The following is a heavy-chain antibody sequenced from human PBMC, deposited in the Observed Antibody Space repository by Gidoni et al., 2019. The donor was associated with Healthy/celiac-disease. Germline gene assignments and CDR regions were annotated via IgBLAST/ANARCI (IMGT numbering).Heavy chain of an antibody. D-gene: IGHD2-21*02. V-gene: IGHV3-30-3*01. Sequence: QVQLVESGGGVVQPGRSLRLSCAASGFTFSSYAMHWVRQAPGKGLEWVAVISYDGSNKYYADSVKGRFTISRDNSKNTLYLQMNSLRAEDTAVYYCARDRGTVVTPSRVYYYYGMDVWGQGTTVTVSS. CDR3: ARDRGTVVTPSRVYYYYGMDV. J-gene: IGHJ6*02. CDR1: GFTFSSYA. CDR2: ISYDGSNK.